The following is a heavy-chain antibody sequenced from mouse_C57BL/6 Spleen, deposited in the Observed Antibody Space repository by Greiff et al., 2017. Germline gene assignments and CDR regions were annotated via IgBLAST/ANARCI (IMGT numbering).Heavy chain of an antibody. D-gene: IGHD2-1*01. V-gene: IGHV5-4*01. CDR3: ARVRGNYDYAMDY. CDR1: GFTFSSYA. J-gene: IGHJ4*01. CDR2: ISDGGSYT. Sequence: EVQGVESGGGLVKPGGSLKLSCAASGFTFSSYAMSWVRQTPEKRLEWVATISDGGSYTYYPDNVKGRFTISRDNAKNNLYLQMSHLKSEDTAMYYCARVRGNYDYAMDYWGQGTSVTVSS.